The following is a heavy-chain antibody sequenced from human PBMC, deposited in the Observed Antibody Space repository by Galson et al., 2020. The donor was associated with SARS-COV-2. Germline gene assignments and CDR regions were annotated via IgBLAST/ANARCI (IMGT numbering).Heavy chain of an antibody. CDR1: GFTFSRYE. D-gene: IGHD6-13*01. Sequence: GGSLRLSCVASGFTFSRYEMNWVRQAPGKGLEWVSYISSSGSTMYYADSVKGRFTISRDNTQNSLYLQMDSLRAEDTALYYCVRDPSSSWYNWFDPGAREPWSPSPQ. J-gene: IGHJ5*02. V-gene: IGHV3-48*03. CDR2: ISSSGSTM. CDR3: VRDPSSSWYNWFDP.